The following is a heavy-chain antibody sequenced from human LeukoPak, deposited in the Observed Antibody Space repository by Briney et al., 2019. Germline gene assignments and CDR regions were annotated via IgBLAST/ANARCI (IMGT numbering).Heavy chain of an antibody. Sequence: GGSLRLSCAAPGFSLRAYDLIWVRQAPGKGLEWVAFIRYDSSNKYYRDSVKGRFTISRDNSKNTLYLQMNSLRVEDTAVYFCAKDKDPWKSTAISDFDYWGQGSLVTVSS. CDR3: AKDKDPWKSTAISDFDY. CDR2: IRYDSSNK. V-gene: IGHV3-30*02. D-gene: IGHD1-1*01. CDR1: GFSLRAYD. J-gene: IGHJ4*02.